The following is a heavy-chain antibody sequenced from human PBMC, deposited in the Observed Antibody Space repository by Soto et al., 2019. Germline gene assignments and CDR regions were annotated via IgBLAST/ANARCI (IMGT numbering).Heavy chain of an antibody. V-gene: IGHV1-69*13. D-gene: IGHD5-12*01. CDR3: AREGSGYNL. CDR1: GGSFSSCG. Sequence: SVKVSCKASGGSFSSCGISWVRQAPGQGLEWMGGIIPVFGRPNYAQRFRGRLTITADESTNTVYLELIDLRSEDTAVYYCAREGSGYNLWGQGTQVTVSS. J-gene: IGHJ1*01. CDR2: IIPVFGRP.